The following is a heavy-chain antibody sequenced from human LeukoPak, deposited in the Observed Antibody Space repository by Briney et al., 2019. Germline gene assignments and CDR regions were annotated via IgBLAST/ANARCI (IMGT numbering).Heavy chain of an antibody. CDR2: INPNSGGT. CDR1: GYTLTGYY. Sequence: ASVKVSCKASGYTLTGYYMHWVRQAPGQGLEWMGWINPNSGGTNYAQKFQDRVTMTRDTSISTAYMELSRLRSDDTAVYYCARESPSSYYYGSGSYPNDYWGQGTLVTVSS. J-gene: IGHJ4*02. V-gene: IGHV1-2*02. CDR3: ARESPSSYYYGSGSYPNDY. D-gene: IGHD3-10*01.